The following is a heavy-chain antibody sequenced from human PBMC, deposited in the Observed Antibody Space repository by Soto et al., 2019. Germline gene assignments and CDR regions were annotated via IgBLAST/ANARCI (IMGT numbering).Heavy chain of an antibody. J-gene: IGHJ4*02. D-gene: IGHD3-10*01. V-gene: IGHV4-59*01. Sequence: PSETLSLTCSVSGGSMSEYFWSWIRQSPGKGLEWIGYIYYLGSTDYNPSFKSRVTISVDTSKRQFSLRLTSVTAADTAVYYCARDGYDGSGSPYPAYWGPGTQVTVSS. CDR3: ARDGYDGSGSPYPAY. CDR2: IYYLGST. CDR1: GGSMSEYF.